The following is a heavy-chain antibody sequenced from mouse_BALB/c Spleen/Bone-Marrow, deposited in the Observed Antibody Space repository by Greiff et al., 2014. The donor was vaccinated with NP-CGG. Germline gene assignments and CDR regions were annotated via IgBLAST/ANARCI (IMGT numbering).Heavy chain of an antibody. V-gene: IGHV1-54*01. D-gene: IGHD3-3*01. CDR2: INPGSGGT. CDR3: ARRDGSYFDY. CDR1: GYAFTNYL. Sequence: ESGAELVRPGTSVKVSCKASGYAFTNYLMEWVKQRPGQGLEWIGMINPGSGGTNYNEKFKGKATLTADKSSSTAYMQLSSLTSDDSAVYFCARRDGSYFDYWGQGTTLTVSS. J-gene: IGHJ2*01.